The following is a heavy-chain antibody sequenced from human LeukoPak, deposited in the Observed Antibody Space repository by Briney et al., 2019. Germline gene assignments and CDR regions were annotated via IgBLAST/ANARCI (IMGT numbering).Heavy chain of an antibody. V-gene: IGHV3-21*01. CDR1: GFTFSSYS. J-gene: IGHJ3*02. CDR2: ISSSSSYI. CDR3: ARGGFGSAPPFDI. D-gene: IGHD3-16*01. Sequence: PGGSLTLSCAASGFTFSSYSMNWVRQAPGKGLEWVSSISSSSSYIYYADSVKGRFTISRDNAKNSLYLQMNSLRAEDTAVYYCARGGFGSAPPFDIWGQGTMVTVPS.